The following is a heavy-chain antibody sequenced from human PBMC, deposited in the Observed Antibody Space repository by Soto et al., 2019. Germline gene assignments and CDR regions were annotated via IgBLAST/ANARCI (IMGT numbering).Heavy chain of an antibody. Sequence: NPSETLSLTCNVSGGSISGHYWSWVRQTPGKGLEWIGSIYYSGSTNYNPSLKSRVTLSVDTSKNHFSLRLTSVTAADTAVYYCARGPYYDLIWNYYYMDVWGKGTTVT. CDR2: IYYSGST. V-gene: IGHV4-59*08. J-gene: IGHJ6*03. CDR3: ARGPYYDLIWNYYYMDV. D-gene: IGHD3-16*01. CDR1: GGSISGHY.